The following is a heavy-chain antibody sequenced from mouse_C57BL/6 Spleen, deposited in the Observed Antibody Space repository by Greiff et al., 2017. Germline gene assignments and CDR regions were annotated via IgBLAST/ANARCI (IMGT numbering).Heavy chain of an antibody. CDR2: IYPGDGDT. J-gene: IGHJ2*01. CDR3: ARDKTGYFDY. Sequence: QVHVKQSGAELVKPGASVKISCKASGYAFSSYWMNWVKQRPGKGLEWIGQIYPGDGDTNYNGKFKGKATLTADKSSSTAYMQLSSLTSEDSAVYFCARDKTGYFDYWGQGTTLTVSS. CDR1: GYAFSSYW. V-gene: IGHV1-80*01. D-gene: IGHD4-1*01.